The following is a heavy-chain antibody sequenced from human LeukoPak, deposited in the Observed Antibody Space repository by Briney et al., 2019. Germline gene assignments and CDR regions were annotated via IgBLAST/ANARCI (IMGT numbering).Heavy chain of an antibody. CDR3: ARRARTGYYYDSSGYYRN. CDR1: GGSFSGYY. D-gene: IGHD3-22*01. Sequence: ETLSLTCAVYGGSFSGYYWSWIRQPPGKGLEWIGEINHSGSTNYNPSLKSRVTISVDTSKNQFSLKLSSVTAADTAVYYCARRARTGYYYDSSGYYRNWGQGTLVTVSS. V-gene: IGHV4-34*01. J-gene: IGHJ4*02. CDR2: INHSGST.